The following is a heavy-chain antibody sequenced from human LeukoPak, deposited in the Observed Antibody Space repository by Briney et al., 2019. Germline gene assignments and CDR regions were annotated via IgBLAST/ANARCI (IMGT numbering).Heavy chain of an antibody. V-gene: IGHV1-24*01. CDR2: FDPEDGET. CDR3: TRDLSIISDYGDVPFDY. J-gene: IGHJ4*02. CDR1: RYTLTELS. Sequence: AASVTVSCKVSRYTLTELSMEWVRQAAEKWLEWMGGFDPEDGETIYAQKFQGRVTMTEDTSTDTAYMELSSLRSEDTAVYYCTRDLSIISDYGDVPFDYWGQGTLVTVSS. D-gene: IGHD4-17*01.